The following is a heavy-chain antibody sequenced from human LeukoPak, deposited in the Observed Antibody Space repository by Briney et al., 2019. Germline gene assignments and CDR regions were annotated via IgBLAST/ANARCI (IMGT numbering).Heavy chain of an antibody. J-gene: IGHJ6*02. CDR1: RFTFSSYA. D-gene: IGHD3-9*01. Sequence: PGGSLRLSCAASRFTFSSYAMHWVRQAPGKGLEWVAVISYDGSNKYYADSVKGRFTISRDNSKNTLYLQMNSLRAEDTAVYYCARAKRLDRYNCYYGMDVWGQGTTVTVSS. CDR2: ISYDGSNK. V-gene: IGHV3-30*04. CDR3: ARAKRLDRYNCYYGMDV.